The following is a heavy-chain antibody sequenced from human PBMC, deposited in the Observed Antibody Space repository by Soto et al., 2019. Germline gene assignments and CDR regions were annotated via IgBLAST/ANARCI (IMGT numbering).Heavy chain of an antibody. CDR3: AREEVRRYYYYGMDV. CDR2: IWYDGSNK. J-gene: IGHJ6*02. V-gene: IGHV3-33*01. CDR1: GFTFSSYG. Sequence: QVQLVESGGGVVQPGRSLRLSCAASGFTFSSYGMHWVRQAPGKGLEWVAVIWYDGSNKYYADSVKGRFTISRDNSKNTLYLQMNSLRAEDTAVYYCAREEVRRYYYYGMDVWGQGTTVTVSS. D-gene: IGHD1-1*01.